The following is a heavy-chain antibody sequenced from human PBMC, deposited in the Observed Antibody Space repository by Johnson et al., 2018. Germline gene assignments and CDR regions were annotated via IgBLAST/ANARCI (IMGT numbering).Heavy chain of an antibody. Sequence: QVQLVESGGGVVQPGRSLRLSCAASGFTFSSYGMHWVRQAPGKGLEWVAVISYDGSNKDYADSVKGRFTIARDNSKNTLYLQMNSLRAEDTAVYYCAKDLWAAADDGDPNAFDIWGQGTMVTVSS. CDR1: GFTFSSYG. CDR2: ISYDGSNK. V-gene: IGHV3-30*18. J-gene: IGHJ3*02. D-gene: IGHD4-17*01. CDR3: AKDLWAAADDGDPNAFDI.